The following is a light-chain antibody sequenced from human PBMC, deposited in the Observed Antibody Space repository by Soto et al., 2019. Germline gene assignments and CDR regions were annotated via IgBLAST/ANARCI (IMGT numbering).Light chain of an antibody. CDR1: QSISSY. CDR3: QQSYSTPPIT. V-gene: IGKV1-39*01. Sequence: DMQLTQSPPFLSASVGDRVTISCRASQSISSYLNWYQQKPGKAPKLLIYAASSLQSGVPSRFSGSGSGTDFTLTISSLQPEDFATYYCQQSYSTPPITFGQGTRLEIK. J-gene: IGKJ5*01. CDR2: AAS.